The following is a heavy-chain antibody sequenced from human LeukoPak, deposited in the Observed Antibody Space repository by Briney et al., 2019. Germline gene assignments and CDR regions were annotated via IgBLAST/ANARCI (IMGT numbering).Heavy chain of an antibody. J-gene: IGHJ4*02. CDR3: ATESIGRHYDY. D-gene: IGHD3-3*02. V-gene: IGHV3-21*01. CDR1: GFSFSSYG. Sequence: GGSLRLSCAASGFSFSSYGFNWVRQAPGKGLEWVSSIGPTGTDTYHADSVEGRFTISRDNAKNSLYLQMDSLRAEDTAVYYCATESIGRHYDYWGQGTLLTVSS. CDR2: IGPTGTDT.